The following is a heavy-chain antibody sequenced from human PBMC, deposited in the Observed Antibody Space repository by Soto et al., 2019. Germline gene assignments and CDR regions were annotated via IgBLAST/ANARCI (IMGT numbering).Heavy chain of an antibody. Sequence: GGSLRLSCAASGFTFSSYAMSWVRQAPGKGLEWVSAISGSGGSTYYADSVKGRFTISRDNSKNTLYLQMNSLRAEDTAVYYCAKFTYYDFWSGCSEDPYFDYWGQGTLVTVSS. CDR1: GFTFSSYA. CDR2: ISGSGGST. CDR3: AKFTYYDFWSGCSEDPYFDY. J-gene: IGHJ4*02. V-gene: IGHV3-23*01. D-gene: IGHD3-3*01.